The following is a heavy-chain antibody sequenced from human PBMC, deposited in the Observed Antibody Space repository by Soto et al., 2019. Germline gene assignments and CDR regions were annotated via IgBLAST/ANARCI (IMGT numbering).Heavy chain of an antibody. V-gene: IGHV3-30-3*01. CDR1: GFTFSSYA. CDR2: ISYDGSNK. CDR3: ARIHTELRFLEWLYYDY. J-gene: IGHJ4*02. Sequence: QVQLVESGGGVVQPGRSLSLSCAASGFTFSSYAMHWVRQAPGTGLEWVAVISYDGSNKYYADSVKGRFTISRDNSKNTLYLQMNSLRAEDTAVYYCARIHTELRFLEWLYYDYWGQGTLVTVSS. D-gene: IGHD3-3*01.